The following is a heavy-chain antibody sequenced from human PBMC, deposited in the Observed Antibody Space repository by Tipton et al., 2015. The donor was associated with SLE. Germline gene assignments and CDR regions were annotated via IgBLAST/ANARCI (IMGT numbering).Heavy chain of an antibody. Sequence: SLRLSCAASGFTFSSYSMNWVRQAPGKGLEWVSGINWNGGSTGYADSVKGRFTISRDNAKNSLYLQMNSLRAEDTALYYCASSGIGDYWGQGTLVTVSS. CDR2: INWNGGST. V-gene: IGHV3-20*04. CDR1: GFTFSSYS. CDR3: ASSGIGDY. J-gene: IGHJ4*02. D-gene: IGHD1-1*01.